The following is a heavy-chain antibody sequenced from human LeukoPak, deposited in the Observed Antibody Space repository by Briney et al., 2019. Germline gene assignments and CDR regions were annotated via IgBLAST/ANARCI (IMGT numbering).Heavy chain of an antibody. J-gene: IGHJ1*01. Sequence: GGSLRLSCAASGFTFSSYSMNWVRQAPGKGLEWVANINQDGTEKYYVDSVKGRFTISRDYAKNSLYLQMNSLRVEDTAVYYCAKVAKYYYGPETYYFFEQWGQGTPVTASS. CDR3: AKVAKYYYGPETYYFFEQ. D-gene: IGHD3-10*01. CDR2: INQDGTEK. CDR1: GFTFSSYS. V-gene: IGHV3-7*01.